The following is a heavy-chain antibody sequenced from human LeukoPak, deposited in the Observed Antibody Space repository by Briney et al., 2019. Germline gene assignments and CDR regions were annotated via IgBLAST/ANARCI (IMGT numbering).Heavy chain of an antibody. CDR2: ISTDSSII. D-gene: IGHD3/OR15-3a*01. V-gene: IGHV3-48*01. Sequence: GGSLIPPCAAPGFTFSHFSVNWVPQAPGKGPEWVSYISTDSSIIYYTDSVRGRFTISRDNAKNSLYLQMNSLRAEDTAVYYCARDKDWAFDYWGEGTLVTVSS. CDR3: ARDKDWAFDY. CDR1: GFTFSHFS. J-gene: IGHJ4*02.